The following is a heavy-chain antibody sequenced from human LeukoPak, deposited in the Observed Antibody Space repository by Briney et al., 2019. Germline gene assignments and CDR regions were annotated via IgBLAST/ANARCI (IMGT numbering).Heavy chain of an antibody. CDR3: AKDLTPSIVATCFDY. CDR1: GFTFDDYT. Sequence: LAGGSLRLSCAASGFTFDDYTMHWVRQAPGKGLEWVSLISWDGGSTYYADSVKGRFTISRDNSKNSLYLQMNSLRTEDTALYYCAKDLTPSIVATCFDYWGQGTLVTVSS. J-gene: IGHJ4*02. D-gene: IGHD5-12*01. CDR2: ISWDGGST. V-gene: IGHV3-43*01.